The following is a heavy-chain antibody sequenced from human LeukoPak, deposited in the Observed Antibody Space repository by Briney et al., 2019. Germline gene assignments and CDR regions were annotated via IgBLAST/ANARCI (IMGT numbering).Heavy chain of an antibody. D-gene: IGHD5-18*01. J-gene: IGHJ4*02. V-gene: IGHV3-23*01. CDR1: GFTFSSYA. CDR3: AKDSPWIQLWFEY. CDR2: ISGSGGRT. Sequence: GGSLRLSCAASGFTFSSYAMSWVRQAPGKGLEWVSAISGSGGRTNYADSVKGRFTISRDNSKNTLYLQMNSLRAEDTAVYYWAKDSPWIQLWFEYWGRGTGVSVS.